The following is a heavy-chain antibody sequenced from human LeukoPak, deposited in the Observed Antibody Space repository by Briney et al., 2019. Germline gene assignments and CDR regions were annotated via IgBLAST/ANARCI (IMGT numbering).Heavy chain of an antibody. J-gene: IGHJ4*02. Sequence: SETLSLTCTVSGGSISSNYWSWIRPPPGKGLECIAYIYYSGSTKYNPSLKSRVTISTDTSKNQFSLKLSSVTAADTAVYYCARNYDILTGPDYWGQGTLVTVSS. D-gene: IGHD3-9*01. CDR3: ARNYDILTGPDY. CDR1: GGSISSNY. V-gene: IGHV4-59*08. CDR2: IYYSGST.